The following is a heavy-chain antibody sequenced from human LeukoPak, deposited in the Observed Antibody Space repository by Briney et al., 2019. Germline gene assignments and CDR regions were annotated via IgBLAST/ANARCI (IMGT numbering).Heavy chain of an antibody. CDR2: IRSKANSYAT. D-gene: IGHD1-26*01. Sequence: GGSLRLSCAASGFTFSGSAMHWVRQASGKGLEWVGRIRSKANSYATAYAASVKGRFTISRDDSKNTAYLQMNSLKTEDTAVYYCARVSDHSGSYSGWYFDYWGQGTLVTVSS. CDR3: ARVSDHSGSYSGWYFDY. V-gene: IGHV3-73*01. CDR1: GFTFSGSA. J-gene: IGHJ4*02.